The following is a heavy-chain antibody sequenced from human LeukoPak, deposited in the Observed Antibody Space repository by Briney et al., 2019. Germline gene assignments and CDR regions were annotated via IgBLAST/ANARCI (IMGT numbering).Heavy chain of an antibody. D-gene: IGHD2-21*02. CDR3: ARELGRDQSAFDI. V-gene: IGHV1-69*04. Sequence: GSSVKVSCKASGGTFSSYAISWVRQAPGQGLEWMGRIIPILGIANYAQKFQGRVTITADKSTSTAYMELRSLRSDDTAVYYCARELGRDQSAFDIWGQGTMVTVSS. J-gene: IGHJ3*02. CDR1: GGTFSSYA. CDR2: IIPILGIA.